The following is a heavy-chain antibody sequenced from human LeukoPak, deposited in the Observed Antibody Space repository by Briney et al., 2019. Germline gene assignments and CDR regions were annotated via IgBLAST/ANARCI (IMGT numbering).Heavy chain of an antibody. CDR3: ARDRDGYSYGLVGFDP. CDR2: ISWNSGSM. Sequence: PGRSLRLSCAASGFTFDDYAMHWVRQAPGKGLEWVSGISWNSGSMDYADSVKGRFTISRDNAKNSLYLQMNSLRAEDTALYHCARDRDGYSYGLVGFDPWGQGTLVTVSS. D-gene: IGHD5-18*01. V-gene: IGHV3-9*01. CDR1: GFTFDDYA. J-gene: IGHJ5*02.